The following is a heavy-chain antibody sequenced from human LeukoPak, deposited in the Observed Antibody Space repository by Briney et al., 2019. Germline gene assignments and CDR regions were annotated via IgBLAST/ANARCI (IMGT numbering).Heavy chain of an antibody. J-gene: IGHJ6*02. CDR1: GGSISSGGYY. Sequence: PSETLSLTCTVSGGSISSGGYYWSWIRQHPGKGLEWIGYIYCSGSTYYNPSLKSRVTISVDTSKNQFSLKLSSVTAADTAVYYCARDQIVVVPAAIGGGYYYYGMDVWGQGTTVTVSS. CDR3: ARDQIVVVPAAIGGGYYYYGMDV. D-gene: IGHD2-2*02. CDR2: IYCSGST. V-gene: IGHV4-31*03.